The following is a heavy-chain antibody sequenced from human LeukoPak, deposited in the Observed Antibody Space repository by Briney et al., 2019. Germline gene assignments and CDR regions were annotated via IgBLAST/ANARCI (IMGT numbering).Heavy chain of an antibody. Sequence: GGSLRLSCAASGFTVSTNYMSWVRQAPGKGLEWVSLFYSGGHTNYADSVKGRFTFSRDSSNNTLYLQMNSLRVEDTAVYYCARGEYGSGWYSDWGQGTLVTVSS. CDR3: ARGEYGSGWYSD. CDR2: FYSGGHT. D-gene: IGHD6-19*01. CDR1: GFTVSTNY. J-gene: IGHJ4*02. V-gene: IGHV3-53*01.